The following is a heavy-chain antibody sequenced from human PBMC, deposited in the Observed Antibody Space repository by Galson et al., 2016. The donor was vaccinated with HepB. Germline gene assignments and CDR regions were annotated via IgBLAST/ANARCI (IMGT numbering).Heavy chain of an antibody. J-gene: IGHJ6*04. Sequence: QSGAEVKKPGESLKISCKGSGYIFTNYWIGWVRQMPGKGLEWMGIIYPGDSDTRYSPSFQGQVTISADKSISTAYLQWSSLKASDTGMYYCAGTRLNWHDIGDYYGMDVWGKGTTVTVSS. CDR1: GYIFTNYW. D-gene: IGHD1-1*01. CDR2: IYPGDSDT. CDR3: AGTRLNWHDIGDYYGMDV. V-gene: IGHV5-51*01.